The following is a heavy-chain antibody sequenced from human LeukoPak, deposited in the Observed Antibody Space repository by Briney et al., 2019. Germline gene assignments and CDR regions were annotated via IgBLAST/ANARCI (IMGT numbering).Heavy chain of an antibody. J-gene: IGHJ4*02. Sequence: VASVKVSCKASGYTFTSYAISWVRQAPGQGLEWMGWIGTYNGKTNYAQNLQGRVTMTTDTSTSTAYMELRSLRSDDTAMYYCARGEATMIVVAWGQGTLVTVSS. CDR2: IGTYNGKT. CDR3: ARGEATMIVVA. V-gene: IGHV1-18*01. D-gene: IGHD3-22*01. CDR1: GYTFTSYA.